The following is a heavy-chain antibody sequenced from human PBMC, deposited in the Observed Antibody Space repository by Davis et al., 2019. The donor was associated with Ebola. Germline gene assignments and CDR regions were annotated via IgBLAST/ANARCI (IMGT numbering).Heavy chain of an antibody. CDR3: ARDGFFGVTTSDY. CDR1: GFTFSTYG. D-gene: IGHD4-17*01. CDR2: ISASGDST. Sequence: PGGSLRLSCAASGFTFSTYGMHWVRQAPGKGLEWVSAISASGDSTYYADSVKGRFTISRDNSKDTLYLQMNSLIAEDTAVYYCARDGFFGVTTSDYWGQGTLVTVSS. V-gene: IGHV3-23*01. J-gene: IGHJ4*02.